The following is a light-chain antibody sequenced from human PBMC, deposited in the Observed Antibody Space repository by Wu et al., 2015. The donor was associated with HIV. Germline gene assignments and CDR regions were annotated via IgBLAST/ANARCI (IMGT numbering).Light chain of an antibody. Sequence: EVVLTQSPGTLSLSPGERVTLSCRASQSVSGSSLAWYQQRLGQAPRLLIFHASSRATGIPDRFNGSGSGTDFILTISKLEPEDFAVYYCQQYANSPLTFGGGTKVEIK. CDR3: QQYANSPLT. CDR2: HAS. J-gene: IGKJ4*01. V-gene: IGKV3-20*01. CDR1: QSVSGSS.